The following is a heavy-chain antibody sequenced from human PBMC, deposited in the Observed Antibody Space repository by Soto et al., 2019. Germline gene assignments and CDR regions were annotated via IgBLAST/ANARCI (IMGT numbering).Heavy chain of an antibody. V-gene: IGHV3-30-3*01. CDR3: ARDYYRFNSGYGFSMDV. J-gene: IGHJ6*02. Sequence: GGSLRLSCAASGFTFSSYAMHWVRQAPGKGLEWVAVISYDGSNKYYAESVKGRFTISRDNSKNTLYLQMNSLRAEDTAVYYCARDYYRFNSGYGFSMDVWGQGTTVTVSS. CDR1: GFTFSSYA. CDR2: ISYDGSNK. D-gene: IGHD5-12*01.